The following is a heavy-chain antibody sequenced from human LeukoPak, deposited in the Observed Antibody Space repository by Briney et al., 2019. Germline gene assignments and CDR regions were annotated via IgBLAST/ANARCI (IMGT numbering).Heavy chain of an antibody. CDR2: IYPGDCDT. Sequence: GESLKISCKGSGYSFTSYWLGWVRHMPGKGLEWMVIIYPGDCDTRYSPSFQGHVTISADKTISTAYLQWSSRKASDTTMYYCASGEIEYSSRSNFDYWGQGTLVTVSS. D-gene: IGHD6-13*01. CDR3: ASGEIEYSSRSNFDY. J-gene: IGHJ4*02. CDR1: GYSFTSYW. V-gene: IGHV5-51*01.